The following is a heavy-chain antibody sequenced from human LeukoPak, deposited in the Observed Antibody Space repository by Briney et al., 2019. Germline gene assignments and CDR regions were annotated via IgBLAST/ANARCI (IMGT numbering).Heavy chain of an antibody. D-gene: IGHD5-12*01. V-gene: IGHV1-18*04. J-gene: IGHJ5*02. CDR2: ISAYNGNT. Sequence: ASVKVSCKASGYTFTSYGISWVRQAPGQGLEWMGWISAYNGNTNYAQKLQGRVTMTTDTSTSTAYMELRSLRSDDTAVYYCAKEVATLNWFDPWGQGTLVTVSS. CDR1: GYTFTSYG. CDR3: AKEVATLNWFDP.